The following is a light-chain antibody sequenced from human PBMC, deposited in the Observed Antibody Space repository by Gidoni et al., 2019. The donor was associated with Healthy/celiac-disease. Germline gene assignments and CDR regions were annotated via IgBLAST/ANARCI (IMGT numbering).Light chain of an antibody. CDR1: SSDVGSYSL. J-gene: IGLJ3*02. CDR2: EVS. V-gene: IGLV2-23*02. Sequence: QPALTQPASVSGSPGPSITISCTGTSSDVGSYSLVSWYQQHPGKAPKLMIYEVSKRPSGVSNRFSGSKSGNTASLTISGLQAEDEADYYCCSYAGSSTWVFGGGTKLTVL. CDR3: CSYAGSSTWV.